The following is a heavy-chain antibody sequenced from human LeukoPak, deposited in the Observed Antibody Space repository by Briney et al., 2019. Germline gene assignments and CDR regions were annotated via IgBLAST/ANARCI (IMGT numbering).Heavy chain of an antibody. D-gene: IGHD4-17*01. CDR3: ARSQTYGDHPPFDY. CDR1: GYTFTNYA. Sequence: GASVKVSCKTSGYTFTNYAMNWVRQAPGQGLEWMGWINTNTGNPTYAQGFAGRFVFSLDTSVSTAYIQISSLKTEDTAVYFCARSQTYGDHPPFDYWGQGTLVTVSS. V-gene: IGHV7-4-1*02. CDR2: INTNTGNP. J-gene: IGHJ4*02.